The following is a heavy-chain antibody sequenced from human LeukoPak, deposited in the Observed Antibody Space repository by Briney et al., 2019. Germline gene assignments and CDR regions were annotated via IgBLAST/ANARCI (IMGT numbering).Heavy chain of an antibody. CDR1: GYIFSSYW. CDR2: IWPGDSDP. Sequence: GESLQISCKGSGYIFSSYWIGWVRQMPGIGLEWMGIIWPGDSDPRYSPSFQGQVTISADQSINTAYLQWASLKASDTTIYYCARQPRYSSSWNDAFDIWGQGTMVTVSS. CDR3: ARQPRYSSSWNDAFDI. V-gene: IGHV5-51*01. D-gene: IGHD6-13*01. J-gene: IGHJ3*02.